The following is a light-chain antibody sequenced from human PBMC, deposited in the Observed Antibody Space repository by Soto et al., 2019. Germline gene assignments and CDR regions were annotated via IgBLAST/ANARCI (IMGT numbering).Light chain of an antibody. CDR1: QTISNY. V-gene: IGKV1-39*01. Sequence: DIQMTQSPASLSSSLGDRITISCRASQTISNYLNWYHQKPGDAPQILIYDASTLQSGVPSSVSGRGSGTEFTLSSSRLQPEDFVNYYCQQSYNVPFTFGHGTKVDVK. CDR2: DAS. J-gene: IGKJ3*01. CDR3: QQSYNVPFT.